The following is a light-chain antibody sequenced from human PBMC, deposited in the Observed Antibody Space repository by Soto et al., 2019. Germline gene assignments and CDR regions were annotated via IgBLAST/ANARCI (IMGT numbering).Light chain of an antibody. CDR1: QSVSSS. J-gene: IGKJ5*01. CDR2: DAS. Sequence: EIVLTQSPATLSLSPGERATLSCSASQSVSSSLAWYQQKPGQAPRLLIYDASTRATGIPARFSGSGSGTDFTLTISSLEPEDFAVYYCQQRHMWPITFGQGTRLEI. V-gene: IGKV3-11*01. CDR3: QQRHMWPIT.